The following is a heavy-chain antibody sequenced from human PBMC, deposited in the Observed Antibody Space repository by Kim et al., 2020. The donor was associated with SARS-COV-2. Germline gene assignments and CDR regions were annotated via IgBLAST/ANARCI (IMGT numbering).Heavy chain of an antibody. CDR1: GFTFSSYG. D-gene: IGHD6-19*01. V-gene: IGHV3-30*18. Sequence: GGSLRLSCAASGFTFSSYGMHWVRQAPGKGLEWVAVISYDGSNKYYADSVKGRFTISRDNSKNTLYLQMNSLRAEDTAVYYCAKDGSEDYYYGMDVWGQGTTVTVSS. J-gene: IGHJ6*02. CDR3: AKDGSEDYYYGMDV. CDR2: ISYDGSNK.